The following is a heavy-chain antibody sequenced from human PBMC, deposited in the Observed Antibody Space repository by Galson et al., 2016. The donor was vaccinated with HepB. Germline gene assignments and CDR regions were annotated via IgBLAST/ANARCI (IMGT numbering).Heavy chain of an antibody. CDR2: IKQDGSEK. V-gene: IGHV3-7*01. CDR3: AREGSGGFDY. Sequence: SLRLSCAASGFTFSSYWMSWVRQAPGKGLEWVANIKQDGSEKSYVDSVKGRFTISRDNAKNSLYLQMNSLRVEDTAVYCCAREGSGGFDYWGQGTLVTVSS. J-gene: IGHJ4*02. CDR1: GFTFSSYW. D-gene: IGHD4-23*01.